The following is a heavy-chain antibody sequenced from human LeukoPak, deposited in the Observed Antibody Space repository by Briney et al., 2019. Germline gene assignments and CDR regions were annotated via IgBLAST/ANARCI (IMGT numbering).Heavy chain of an antibody. CDR1: GYSFTSYW. J-gene: IGHJ5*02. CDR3: ARHARYSYGYSWFDP. CDR2: IYPGDSDT. D-gene: IGHD5-18*01. Sequence: GESLKISCKGSGYSFTSYWIGWVRQMPGKGLEWMGIIYPGDSDTRYSPSFQGQVTISADKSISTAYLQWSSLKASDTAMYYCARHARYSYGYSWFDPWGQGTLVTVSS. V-gene: IGHV5-51*01.